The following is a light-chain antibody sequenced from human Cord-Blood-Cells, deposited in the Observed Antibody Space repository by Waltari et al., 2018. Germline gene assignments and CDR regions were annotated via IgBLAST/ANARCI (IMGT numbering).Light chain of an antibody. J-gene: IGLJ2*01. CDR1: SSDVGSSNL. Sequence: QSALTQPASVSGSPGQSITISCTGTSSDVGSSNLVSWYQQHPGKAPKHMIYEGRKRPSGVSSRLTGAASGKTTSITATGLQAEDETEYYRCSNAGSSTAVVVGGGTKLTV. V-gene: IGLV2-23*01. CDR2: EGR. CDR3: CSNAGSSTAVV.